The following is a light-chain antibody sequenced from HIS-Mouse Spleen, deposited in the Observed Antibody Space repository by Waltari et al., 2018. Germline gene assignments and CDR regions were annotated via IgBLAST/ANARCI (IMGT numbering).Light chain of an antibody. CDR3: QQANSFPSLYT. CDR1: QGISSY. CDR2: AAS. J-gene: IGKJ2*01. Sequence: DIQLTQSPSFLSASVGDRVTITCRASQGISSYLAWYQQKPGKAPKLLIYAASTLQSGVPSRFSGSGSGTEFTLTISSLQPEDFATYYCQQANSFPSLYTFGQGTKLEIK. V-gene: IGKV1-9*01.